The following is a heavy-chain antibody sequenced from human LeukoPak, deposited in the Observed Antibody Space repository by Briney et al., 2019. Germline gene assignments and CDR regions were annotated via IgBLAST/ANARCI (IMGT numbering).Heavy chain of an antibody. V-gene: IGHV1-2*02. D-gene: IGHD3-3*01. CDR3: ARSNGPTYYDFWSGYRLGGAFDY. J-gene: IGHJ4*02. CDR2: INPNSGGT. CDR1: GYTFTGYY. Sequence: ASVKVSCKASGYTFTGYYMNWVRQAPGQGLEWMGWINPNSGGTNYAQKFQGRVTMTTDTATSTAYMELSKLRSDDTAVYYCARSNGPTYYDFWSGYRLGGAFDYWGQGTLVTVSS.